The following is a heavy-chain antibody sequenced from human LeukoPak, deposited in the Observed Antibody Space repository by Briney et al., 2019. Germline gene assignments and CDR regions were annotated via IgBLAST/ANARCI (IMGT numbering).Heavy chain of an antibody. Sequence: VASVKVSCKASGYTFTSYGISWVRQAPGQGLEWMGWTSAYNGNTNYAQKLQGRVTMTTDTSTSTAYMELRSLRSDDTAVYYCARDRQAVTTCGDIWGQGTMVTVSS. D-gene: IGHD4-17*01. CDR1: GYTFTSYG. J-gene: IGHJ3*02. V-gene: IGHV1-18*01. CDR2: TSAYNGNT. CDR3: ARDRQAVTTCGDI.